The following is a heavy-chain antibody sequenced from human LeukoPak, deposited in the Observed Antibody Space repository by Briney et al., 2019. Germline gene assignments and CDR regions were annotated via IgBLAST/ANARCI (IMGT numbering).Heavy chain of an antibody. CDR2: IIPILGKA. Sequence: GSSVKVSCKASGGTFNTYGINWVRQAPGQGLEWMGRIIPILGKANYAQNFLGRVTITADKSTSTAYMELNSLRSEDTAVYYCARGAEEMATIWGDAVDIWGQGTVVTVSS. V-gene: IGHV1-69*04. J-gene: IGHJ3*02. CDR1: GGTFNTYG. CDR3: ARGAEEMATIWGDAVDI. D-gene: IGHD5-24*01.